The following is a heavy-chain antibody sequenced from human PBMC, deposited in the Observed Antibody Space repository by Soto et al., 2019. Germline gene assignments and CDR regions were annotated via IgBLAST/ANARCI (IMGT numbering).Heavy chain of an antibody. J-gene: IGHJ6*02. D-gene: IGHD3-10*01. V-gene: IGHV4-34*01. CDR1: GGSFSGYY. Sequence: ETLSPTCAVYGGSFSGYYWSWIRQPPGKGLEWIGEINHSGSTNYNPSLKSRVTISVDTSKNQFSLKLSSVTAADTAVYYCARGSGRGVIRSYYYYGMDVWGQGTTVTVSS. CDR3: ARGSGRGVIRSYYYYGMDV. CDR2: INHSGST.